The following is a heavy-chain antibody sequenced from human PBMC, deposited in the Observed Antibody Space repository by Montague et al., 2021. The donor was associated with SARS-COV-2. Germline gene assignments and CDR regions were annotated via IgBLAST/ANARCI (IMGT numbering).Heavy chain of an antibody. V-gene: IGHV4-61*02. Sequence: TLSLTCTVSGGSISSDGFYWNWIRQPAGKGLEWIGSIDASGTTNYKPSLKSRVIISLDRSKNQFSLKLSSVIAADTAVYYCARSAFRYFDRPGMDVWGQGTTVTVSS. CDR3: ARSAFRYFDRPGMDV. CDR2: IDASGTT. CDR1: GGSISSDGFY. J-gene: IGHJ6*02. D-gene: IGHD3-9*01.